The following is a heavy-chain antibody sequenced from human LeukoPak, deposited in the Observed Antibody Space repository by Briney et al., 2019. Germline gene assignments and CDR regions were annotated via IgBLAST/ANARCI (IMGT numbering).Heavy chain of an antibody. Sequence: SETLSLTCSVSGGSISSGVYYGSWIRQPPGKGLWWIGYIYYSGSTYYNPSLKSRVTISVDTSKNQFSLKLSSVTAADTAVYYCARENAEWLIDYWGQGALVTVSS. CDR2: IYYSGST. J-gene: IGHJ4*02. V-gene: IGHV4-30-4*08. CDR3: ARENAEWLIDY. D-gene: IGHD3-3*01. CDR1: GGSISSGVYY.